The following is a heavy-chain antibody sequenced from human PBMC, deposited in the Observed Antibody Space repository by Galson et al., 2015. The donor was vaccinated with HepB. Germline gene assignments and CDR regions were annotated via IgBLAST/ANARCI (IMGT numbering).Heavy chain of an antibody. V-gene: IGHV3-73*01. Sequence: SLRLSCAASGFTFSGSAMHWVRQASGKGLEWVGRIRSKANSYATAYAASVKGRFTISRDDSKNTAYLQMNSLKTEDTAVYYCTSSSQLRYFDWSLYGMDVWGQGTTVTVSS. D-gene: IGHD3-9*01. CDR2: IRSKANSYAT. CDR1: GFTFSGSA. CDR3: TSSSQLRYFDWSLYGMDV. J-gene: IGHJ6*02.